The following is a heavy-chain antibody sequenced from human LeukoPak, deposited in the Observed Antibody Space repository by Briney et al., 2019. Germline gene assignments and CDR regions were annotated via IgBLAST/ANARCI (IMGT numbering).Heavy chain of an antibody. CDR1: GFTFSSYS. CDR3: ARGAYAAYPHFDY. Sequence: GGSLRLSCAASGFTFSSYSMNWVRQAPGKGLEWVSFISSTGNSIYYADSVKGRFTVSRDNAKNSLYLQMNSLQTEDTAIYYCARGAYAAYPHFDYWGQGTLVTVSS. CDR2: ISSTGNSI. J-gene: IGHJ4*02. D-gene: IGHD3-16*01. V-gene: IGHV3-21*04.